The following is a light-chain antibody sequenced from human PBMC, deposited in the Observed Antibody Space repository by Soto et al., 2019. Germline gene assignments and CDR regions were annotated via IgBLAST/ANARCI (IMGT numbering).Light chain of an antibody. Sequence: QSVLTQPPSVSAAPGQKVTISCSGSSSNIGSDYVSWYQQLPGTAPKLLIYENSERPSGIPDRFSGSKSGTSATLGITGLRTGDEGGYYCGAWDSRLTGGVFGGGTQLTVL. J-gene: IGLJ2*01. CDR2: ENS. CDR1: SSNIGSDY. CDR3: GAWDSRLTGGV. V-gene: IGLV1-51*02.